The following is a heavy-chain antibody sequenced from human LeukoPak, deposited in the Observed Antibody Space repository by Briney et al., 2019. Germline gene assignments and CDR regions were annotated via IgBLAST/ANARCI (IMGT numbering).Heavy chain of an antibody. J-gene: IGHJ6*03. CDR1: GFTFSNYN. CDR2: ITSSGTYI. D-gene: IGHD1-26*01. CDR3: ARDPYSGNYGNDYYYYMDV. Sequence: GGSLRLSCAASGFTFSNYNMNWVRQAPGKAMEWVSSITSSGTYIFYADSVKGRFTISRDNAKNSLYLQMDSLGPEDTAVYYCARDPYSGNYGNDYYYYMDVWGKGTTVTVSS. V-gene: IGHV3-21*01.